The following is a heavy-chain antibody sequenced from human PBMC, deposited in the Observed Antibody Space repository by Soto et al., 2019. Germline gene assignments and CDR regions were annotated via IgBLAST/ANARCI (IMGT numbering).Heavy chain of an antibody. CDR1: GDSISSYY. J-gene: IGHJ4*02. CDR3: ARHHDY. V-gene: IGHV4-59*08. Sequence: SETLSLTCTVSGDSISSYYWSWIRQPPGRGLEWIGYIYYSGNTDYNPSLKSRVTISVDMSKNQFSLKLSSVTAADTAVYYCARHHDYWGQGTLVTVS. CDR2: IYYSGNT.